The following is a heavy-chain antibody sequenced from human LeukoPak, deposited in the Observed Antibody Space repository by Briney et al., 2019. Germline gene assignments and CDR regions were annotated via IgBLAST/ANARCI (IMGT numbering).Heavy chain of an antibody. CDR1: GGSISSRSYY. D-gene: IGHD3-16*02. J-gene: IGHJ4*02. V-gene: IGHV4-39*02. CDR2: IYYNGDS. CDR3: ARDLRMRATFGGIIGDF. Sequence: NPPETLSLTCTVSGGSISSRSYYWGWIRQSPEKGLEWIGSIYYNGDSYYNPSLKSRVTIFVDTSKNQFSLKLSSVTAADTAVYYCARDLRMRATFGGIIGDFWGQGTLVTVSS.